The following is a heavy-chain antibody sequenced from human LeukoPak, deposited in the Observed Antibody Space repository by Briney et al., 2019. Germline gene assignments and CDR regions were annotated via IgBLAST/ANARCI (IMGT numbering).Heavy chain of an antibody. Sequence: ASVKVSCKASGYTFTSYDINWVRQASGQGLEWMGWMNPNSGNTGYAQKFQGRVTMTRNTSINTAYMELSSLRSEDTAVYYCARGPKHNYDYVWGGYRYRPYFDYWGQGTLVTVSS. CDR1: GYTFTSYD. CDR2: MNPNSGNT. J-gene: IGHJ4*02. V-gene: IGHV1-8*01. CDR3: ARGPKHNYDYVWGGYRYRPYFDY. D-gene: IGHD3-16*02.